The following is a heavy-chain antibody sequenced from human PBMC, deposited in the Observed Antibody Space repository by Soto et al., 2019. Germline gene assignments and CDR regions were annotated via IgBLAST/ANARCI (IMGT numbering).Heavy chain of an antibody. CDR2: IYSGGST. D-gene: IGHD2-15*01. J-gene: IGHJ6*03. CDR1: GFTVSSNY. CDR3: ARDDPGYCSGGSCYPPIYMDV. V-gene: IGHV3-53*04. Sequence: EVQLVESGGGLVQPGGSLRLSCAASGFTVSSNYMSWVRQAPGKGLEWVSVIYSGGSTYYADSVKGRFTISRHNSKNTLYRQMNSLRAEDTAVYYCARDDPGYCSGGSCYPPIYMDVWGKGTTVTVSS.